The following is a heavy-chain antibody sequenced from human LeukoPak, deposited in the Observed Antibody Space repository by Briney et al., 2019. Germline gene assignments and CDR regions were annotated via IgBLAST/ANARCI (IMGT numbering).Heavy chain of an antibody. CDR1: GFTFRTYA. J-gene: IGHJ4*02. Sequence: PGGSLRLSCAASGFTFRTYAITWVRQAPGKGLEWVSAIGPSGRSTYYADSVRGRFTISRDNSNNTLYLQMNSLRDGRTAIYDCAKYPMVRGATYDYWGQGTLVTVSS. CDR2: IGPSGRST. CDR3: AKYPMVRGATYDY. D-gene: IGHD3-10*01. V-gene: IGHV3-23*01.